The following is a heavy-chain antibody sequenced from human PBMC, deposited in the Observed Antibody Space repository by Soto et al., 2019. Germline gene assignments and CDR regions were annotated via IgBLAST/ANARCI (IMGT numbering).Heavy chain of an antibody. J-gene: IGHJ3*02. CDR3: AKATATGGGAFEI. CDR2: ILVGGST. Sequence: GGSLRLSCAVSGFICSSYDMSWVRQAPGKGLEWVSTILVGGSTHYEDSVRGRFTISRDTSKNTVYLQMNSLTAGDTAVYYCAKATATGGGAFEIYGQGTMVTVSS. D-gene: IGHD2-8*02. CDR1: GFICSSYD. V-gene: IGHV3-23*01.